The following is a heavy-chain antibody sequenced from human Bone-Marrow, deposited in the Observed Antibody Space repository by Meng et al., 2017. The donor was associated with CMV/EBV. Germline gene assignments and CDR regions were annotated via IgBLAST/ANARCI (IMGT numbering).Heavy chain of an antibody. Sequence: ESQLEESGGGLVQPGGSLRLSCAASGFTFSSYWMHLVRQAPGKGLVWVSRITTDGTSTISADSVEGRFTVSRDNAKNTLYLQMDSLRAEDTGVYYCVRDFMGRGNWGQGTLVTVSS. J-gene: IGHJ4*02. CDR2: ITTDGTST. V-gene: IGHV3-74*01. D-gene: IGHD3-10*01. CDR1: GFTFSSYW. CDR3: VRDFMGRGN.